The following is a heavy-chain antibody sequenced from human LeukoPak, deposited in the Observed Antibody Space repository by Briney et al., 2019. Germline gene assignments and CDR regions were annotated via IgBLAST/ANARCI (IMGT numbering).Heavy chain of an antibody. CDR2: MSYSGNT. Sequence: SETLSLTCTVSGGSINNYYWNWIRQPPGKGLEWIGYMSYSGNTYYNTSLKSRVTISVDMSKNQFYLQMSSVTAADTAVYYCARDEYGGSFDYWGQGALVTVSS. CDR1: GGSINNYY. J-gene: IGHJ4*02. CDR3: ARDEYGGSFDY. V-gene: IGHV4-59*01. D-gene: IGHD4/OR15-4a*01.